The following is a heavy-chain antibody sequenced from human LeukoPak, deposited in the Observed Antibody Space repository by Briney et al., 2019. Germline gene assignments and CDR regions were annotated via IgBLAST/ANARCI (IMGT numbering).Heavy chain of an antibody. CDR1: GFTFSGSA. V-gene: IGHV3-73*01. CDR2: IRSKANSYAT. J-gene: IGHJ4*02. CDR3: TGGIAVAGFDY. Sequence: GGSLKLSCAASGFTFSGSAMHWVRQASGKGLEWVGRIRSKANSYATAYAASVKGRFTISRDDSKNTAYLQMNSLKTEDTAVYYCTGGIAVAGFDYWGQGTLVTVSS. D-gene: IGHD6-19*01.